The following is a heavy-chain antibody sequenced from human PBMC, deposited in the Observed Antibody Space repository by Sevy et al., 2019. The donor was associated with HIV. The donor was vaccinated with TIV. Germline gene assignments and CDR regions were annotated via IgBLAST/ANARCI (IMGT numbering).Heavy chain of an antibody. Sequence: GGSLRLSCATSGFTFSSYSMNWVRQAPGKGLEWVSYISSSSSTIYYADSVKGRFTISRDNAKNSLYLQMNSLRDEDTAVDYCAGDQWGSWYSGRHYYYYMDVWGKGTTVTVSS. CDR3: AGDQWGSWYSGRHYYYYMDV. CDR1: GFTFSSYS. J-gene: IGHJ6*03. D-gene: IGHD6-13*01. CDR2: ISSSSSTI. V-gene: IGHV3-48*02.